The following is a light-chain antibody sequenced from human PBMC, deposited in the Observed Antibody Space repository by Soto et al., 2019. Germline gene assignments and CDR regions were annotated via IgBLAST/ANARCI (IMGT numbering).Light chain of an antibody. CDR3: QQTSSTPPT. Sequence: DIQLTQSPSSLSASVGDRVTITCRASQTITTLLHWYQQTPGKAPDLLIYAASRLQSGVPSRFSGSGSGTEFTLTISSLQPEDFGTYYCQQTSSTPPTFGQGTRLQIK. CDR1: QTITTL. J-gene: IGKJ2*01. V-gene: IGKV1-39*01. CDR2: AAS.